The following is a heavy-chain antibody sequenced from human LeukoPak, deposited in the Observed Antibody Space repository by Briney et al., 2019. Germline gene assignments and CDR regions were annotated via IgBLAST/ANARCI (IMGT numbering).Heavy chain of an antibody. CDR3: ATGYSSSWHGGWFDP. V-gene: IGHV4-31*03. D-gene: IGHD6-13*01. CDR1: GGSISSGGYY. Sequence: PSETLSLTCTVSGGSISSGGYYWSWIRQHPGKGLEWIGYIYYSGSTYYNPSLKSRVTISVDTSKNQFSLKLSSVTAADTAVYCCATGYSSSWHGGWFDPWGKGTLVTVSS. CDR2: IYYSGST. J-gene: IGHJ5*02.